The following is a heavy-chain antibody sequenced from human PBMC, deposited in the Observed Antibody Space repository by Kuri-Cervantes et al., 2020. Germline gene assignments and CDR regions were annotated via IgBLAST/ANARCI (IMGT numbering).Heavy chain of an antibody. CDR3: ARGSVEMATIKDAFDI. CDR1: GYRFSDYW. J-gene: IGHJ3*02. CDR2: IYPGDSDT. Sequence: GESLKISCKGSGYRFSDYWIGWVRQMPGKGLEWMGIIYPGDSDTRYSPSFQGQVTISADKSISTAYLQWSSLKASDTAMYYCARGSVEMATIKDAFDIWGQGTMVTVSS. V-gene: IGHV5-51*01. D-gene: IGHD5-24*01.